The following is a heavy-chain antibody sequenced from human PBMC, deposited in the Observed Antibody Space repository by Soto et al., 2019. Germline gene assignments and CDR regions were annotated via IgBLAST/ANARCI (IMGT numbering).Heavy chain of an antibody. D-gene: IGHD3-10*01. CDR3: ARVSGVVRGVIAHNWFDP. J-gene: IGHJ5*02. CDR1: GGSISSYY. CDR2: IYTSGST. Sequence: SETLSLTCTVSGGSISSYYWSWIRQPAGKGLEWIGRIYTSGSTNYNPSLKSRVTMSVDTSKNQFSLKLSSVTAADTAVYYCARVSGVVRGVIAHNWFDPWGQGTLVTVS. V-gene: IGHV4-4*07.